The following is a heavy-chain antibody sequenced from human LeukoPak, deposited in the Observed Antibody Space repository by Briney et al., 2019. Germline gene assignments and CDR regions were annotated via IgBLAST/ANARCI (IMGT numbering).Heavy chain of an antibody. CDR1: GFTFSSYG. Sequence: GRSLRLSCAASGFTFSSYGMHWVRQAPGKGLEWVAVIWYDGTNKYYADSVKGRFTISRDNSKDTLFLQMNSLRVEDTAVYYCARAAYDSSGYLTLWGQGTLVTVSS. V-gene: IGHV3-33*01. CDR3: ARAAYDSSGYLTL. D-gene: IGHD3-22*01. CDR2: IWYDGTNK. J-gene: IGHJ4*02.